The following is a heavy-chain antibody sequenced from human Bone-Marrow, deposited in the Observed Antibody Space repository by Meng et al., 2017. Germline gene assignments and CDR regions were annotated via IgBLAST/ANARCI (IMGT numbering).Heavy chain of an antibody. V-gene: IGHV1-24*01. CDR2: INPEDGKT. CDR3: ATHLARSYFYFDF. J-gene: IGHJ4*02. CDR1: GYSLAELS. D-gene: IGHD3-10*01. Sequence: ASVKVSCKISGYSLAELSIHWFRQAPGKGLEWMGGINPEDGKTLYAQSLQGRATMNEDTSTDTAYMDVRSLTFQDTAVYYCATHLARSYFYFDFWGQGTLVTVSS.